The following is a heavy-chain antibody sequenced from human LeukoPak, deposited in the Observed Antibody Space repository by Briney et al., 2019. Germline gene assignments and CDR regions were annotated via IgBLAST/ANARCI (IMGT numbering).Heavy chain of an antibody. CDR2: IYSGGST. CDR1: GFTVSSNY. D-gene: IGHD6-19*01. Sequence: PGGSLRLSCAASGFTVSSNYMSWVRQAPGKGLEWVSVIYSGGSTYYADSVKGRFTISRDNFKNTLYPQMNSLRAEDTTVYYCARIAVAGTNWFDPWGQGTLVTVSS. J-gene: IGHJ5*02. CDR3: ARIAVAGTNWFDP. V-gene: IGHV3-53*01.